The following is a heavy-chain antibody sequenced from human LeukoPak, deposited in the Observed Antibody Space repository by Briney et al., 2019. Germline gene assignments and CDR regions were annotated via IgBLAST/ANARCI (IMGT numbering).Heavy chain of an antibody. J-gene: IGHJ6*02. CDR2: THGNGGNT. CDR1: GFTFNNYA. V-gene: IGHV3-64*04. CDR3: ARGVSGSYGSLVDV. D-gene: IGHD1-26*01. Sequence: GGSLRLSCSASGFTFNNYAMYWVRQAPGKELEYVSITHGNGGNTDYAESVKGRFTISRDNSKNTLYLQMNSLRAEDTAVYYCARGVSGSYGSLVDVWGQGTTVTVSS.